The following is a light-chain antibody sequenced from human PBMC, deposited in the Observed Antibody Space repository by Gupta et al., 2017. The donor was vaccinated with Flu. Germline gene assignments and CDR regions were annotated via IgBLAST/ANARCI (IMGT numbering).Light chain of an antibody. CDR2: NDD. CDR1: SSPIGNNA. J-gene: IGLJ3*02. V-gene: IGLV1-36*01. CDR3: AAWDDSLTAWV. Sequence: QSVLTQPPSVSEAPRQRVTISCSGSSSPIGNNAVNWYQQLPGKAPKLLIYNDDLLPSGVSDRFSGSKSGTSASLSISGRQSEDEADYYCAAWDDSLTAWVFGGGTRLTVL.